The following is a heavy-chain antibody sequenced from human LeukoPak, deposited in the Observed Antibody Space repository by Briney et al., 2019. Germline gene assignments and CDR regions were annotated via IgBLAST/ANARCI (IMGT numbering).Heavy chain of an antibody. J-gene: IGHJ6*03. CDR1: GGSISSSSYY. Sequence: SETLSLACTVSGGSISSSSYYWDWVRQPPGKGLEWIGNVYYGGNTFYNSSLESRVTISVDMSKNQFSLKLSSLTAADTAVYYCARQRADYFYHYLDVWGKGTSVTVSS. V-gene: IGHV4-39*01. CDR2: VYYGGNT. CDR3: ARQRADYFYHYLDV.